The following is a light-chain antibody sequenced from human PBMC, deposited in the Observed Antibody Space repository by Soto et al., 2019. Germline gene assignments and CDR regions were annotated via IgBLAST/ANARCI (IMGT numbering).Light chain of an antibody. CDR1: QGISNY. CDR3: QKYNSAPPFT. J-gene: IGKJ3*01. CDR2: DAS. V-gene: IGKV1-27*01. Sequence: DIQMTQSPSSLSASVGDRVTITCRASQGISNYLAWYQQKPGKVPKLLIYDASTLQSGVPSRFSGSGSGTDFTLTISSLQPEDVATYYCQKYNSAPPFTFGHGTKVDIK.